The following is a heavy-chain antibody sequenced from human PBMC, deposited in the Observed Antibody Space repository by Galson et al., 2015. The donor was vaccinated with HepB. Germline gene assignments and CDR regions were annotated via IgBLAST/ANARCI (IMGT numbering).Heavy chain of an antibody. V-gene: IGHV1-18*04. D-gene: IGHD6-13*01. CDR2: ISAYNGNT. J-gene: IGHJ3*02. Sequence: SVKVSCKASGYTFTSYGISWVRQAPGQGLEWMGWISAYNGNTNYAQKLQGRVTMTTDTSTSTAYMELRSLRSDDTAVYYCAREMRSSSFGGAFDIWGQGTMVTVSS. CDR3: AREMRSSSFGGAFDI. CDR1: GYTFTSYG.